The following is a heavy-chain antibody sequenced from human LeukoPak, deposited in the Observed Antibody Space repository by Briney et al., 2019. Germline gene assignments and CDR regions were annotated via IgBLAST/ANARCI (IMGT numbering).Heavy chain of an antibody. D-gene: IGHD2-15*01. J-gene: IGHJ5*02. CDR2: INHSGST. Sequence: TASETLSLTCADYGGSFSGYYWSWIRQPPGKGLEWIGEINHSGSTNYNPSLKSRVTISVDTSKNQFSLKLSSVTAADTAVYYCARVKNLGGWNWFDPWGQGTLVTVSS. V-gene: IGHV4-34*01. CDR3: ARVKNLGGWNWFDP. CDR1: GGSFSGYY.